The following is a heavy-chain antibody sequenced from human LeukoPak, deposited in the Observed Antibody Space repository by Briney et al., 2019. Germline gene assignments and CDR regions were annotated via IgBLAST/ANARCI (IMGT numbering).Heavy chain of an antibody. D-gene: IGHD3-22*01. CDR3: ARGQYYYDSSGYYGHTYYFDY. J-gene: IGHJ4*02. CDR1: GGSISSGDYS. V-gene: IGHV4-30-2*01. Sequence: SETLSLTCTVSGGSISSGDYSWSWIRQPPGKGLEWIGYIYHSGSTYYNPSLKSRVTISVDRSKNQFSLKLSSVTAADTAVYYCARGQYYYDSSGYYGHTYYFDYWGQGTLVTVSS. CDR2: IYHSGST.